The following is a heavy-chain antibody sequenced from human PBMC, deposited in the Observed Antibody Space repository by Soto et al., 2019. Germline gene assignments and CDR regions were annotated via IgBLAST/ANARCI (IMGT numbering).Heavy chain of an antibody. Sequence: QLQLQESGPGLVKPSETLSLTCTVSGGSISSSSYYWGWIRQPPGKGLEWIGSIYYSGSTYYNPSLKSRVTISVDTSKNQFSLKLSSVTAADTAVYYCASRRYGSGYPYWGQGTLVTVSS. V-gene: IGHV4-39*01. D-gene: IGHD3-10*01. CDR3: ASRRYGSGYPY. CDR1: GGSISSSSYY. J-gene: IGHJ4*02. CDR2: IYYSGST.